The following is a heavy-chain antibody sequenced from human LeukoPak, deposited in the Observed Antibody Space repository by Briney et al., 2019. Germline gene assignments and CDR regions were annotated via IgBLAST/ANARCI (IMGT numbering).Heavy chain of an antibody. CDR3: ARDYNYDSSAYDDALGV. CDR1: GGTFSSRG. V-gene: IGHV1-69*05. D-gene: IGHD3-22*01. Sequence: ASVKVSCKASGGTFSSRGISWVRQAPGQGLEWMGGIIPIFHTTNYAQNFQDRLTITTDESTSTIYMELSSLRSDDTAVYYCARDYNYDSSAYDDALGVWGQGTMVTVSS. CDR2: IIPIFHTT. J-gene: IGHJ3*01.